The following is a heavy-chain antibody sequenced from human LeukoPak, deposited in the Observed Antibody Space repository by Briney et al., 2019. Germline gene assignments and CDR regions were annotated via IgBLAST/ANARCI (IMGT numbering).Heavy chain of an antibody. CDR2: INHSGST. CDR3: ARRGDIVVVPATYYYYMDV. V-gene: IGHV4-34*01. D-gene: IGHD2-2*01. Sequence: SETLSLTCAVYGGSFSGCYWSWIRQPPGKGLEWIGEINHSGSTNYNPSLKSRVTISVDTSKNQFSLKLSSVTAADTAVYYCARRGDIVVVPATYYYYMDVWGKGTTVTVSS. J-gene: IGHJ6*03. CDR1: GGSFSGCY.